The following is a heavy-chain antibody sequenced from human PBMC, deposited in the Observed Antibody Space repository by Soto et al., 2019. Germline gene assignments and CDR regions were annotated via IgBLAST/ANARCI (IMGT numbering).Heavy chain of an antibody. Sequence: PSETLSLTCTVSGGSISSYYWSWIRQPPGKGLEWIGYIYYSGSTNYNPSLKSRVTISVDTSKNQFSLKLSSVIAADTAVYYCAGILPTVVDAFDIWGQGTMVTVSS. V-gene: IGHV4-59*01. CDR3: AGILPTVVDAFDI. CDR2: IYYSGST. J-gene: IGHJ3*02. D-gene: IGHD4-17*01. CDR1: GGSISSYY.